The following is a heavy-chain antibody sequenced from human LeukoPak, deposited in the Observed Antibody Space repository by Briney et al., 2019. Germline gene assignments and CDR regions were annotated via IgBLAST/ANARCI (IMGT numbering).Heavy chain of an antibody. J-gene: IGHJ6*03. CDR2: ISSSSSYI. V-gene: IGHV3-21*01. Sequence: GGSLRLSCAASGFTFSSYWMSWVRQAPGKGLEWVSSISSSSSYIYYADSVKGRFTISRDNAKNSLYLQMNSLRAEDTAVYYCAREVVAAAGIYYYYYMDVWGKGTTVTVSS. CDR1: GFTFSSYW. CDR3: AREVVAAAGIYYYYYMDV. D-gene: IGHD6-13*01.